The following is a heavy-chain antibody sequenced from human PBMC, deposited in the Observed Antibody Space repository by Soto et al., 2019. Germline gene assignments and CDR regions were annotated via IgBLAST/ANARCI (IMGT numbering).Heavy chain of an antibody. Sequence: GGSLRLSCAASGFTFNHYAMSWVRQAPGKGLEWVSAISGSGDKTYHADSLKGRFAISRDNSKNTLFLQLNNLCADDTAVYYCAKDRGAFWGFTNWGLGTLVTVSS. CDR3: AKDRGAFWGFTN. V-gene: IGHV3-23*01. CDR2: ISGSGDKT. J-gene: IGHJ4*02. CDR1: GFTFNHYA. D-gene: IGHD3-10*01.